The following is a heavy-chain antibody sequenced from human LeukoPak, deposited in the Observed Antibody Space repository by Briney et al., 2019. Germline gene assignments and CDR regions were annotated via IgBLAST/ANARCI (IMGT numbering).Heavy chain of an antibody. V-gene: IGHV4-39*01. Sequence: PSETLSLTCTVSGGSISSSSYYWGWIRQPPGKGLEWIGSIYYSGSTYYNPSLKSRVTISVDTSKNQFPLKLSSVTAADTAVYYCARTIYGSGSYCFDIWGQGTMVTVSS. CDR1: GGSISSSSYY. CDR2: IYYSGST. J-gene: IGHJ3*02. CDR3: ARTIYGSGSYCFDI. D-gene: IGHD3-10*01.